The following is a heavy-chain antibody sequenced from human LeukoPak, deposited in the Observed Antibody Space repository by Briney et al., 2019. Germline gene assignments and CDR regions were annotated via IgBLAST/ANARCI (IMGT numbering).Heavy chain of an antibody. CDR2: IYYSGST. D-gene: IGHD3-10*01. J-gene: IGHJ3*02. CDR1: SGSISSYY. CDR3: ARVLKGVRYYYGSGSYFENAFDI. V-gene: IGHV4-59*01. Sequence: SETLSLTCTVSSGSISSYYWSWIRQPPGKGLEWIGYIYYSGSTNYNPSLKSRVTISVDTSKNQFSLKLSSVTAADTAVYYCARVLKGVRYYYGSGSYFENAFDIWGQGTMVTVSS.